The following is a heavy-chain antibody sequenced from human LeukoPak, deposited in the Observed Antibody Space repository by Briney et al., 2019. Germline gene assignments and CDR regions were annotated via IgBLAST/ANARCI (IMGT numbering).Heavy chain of an antibody. D-gene: IGHD2/OR15-2a*01. J-gene: IGHJ6*02. CDR2: INHNGYT. V-gene: IGHV4-34*01. CDR1: GGSFGDFY. Sequence: SETLSLTCAVSGGSFGDFYWSWIRQPPGKGLEWIGEINHNGYTNYYPSLKSRVTISVDTSKNQFSLRLSSVTAADTAVYYCARNDYFGINNGMDVWGQGTTVTVS. CDR3: ARNDYFGINNGMDV.